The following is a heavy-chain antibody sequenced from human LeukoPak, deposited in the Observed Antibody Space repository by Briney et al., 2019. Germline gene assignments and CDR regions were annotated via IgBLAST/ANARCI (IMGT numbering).Heavy chain of an antibody. V-gene: IGHV4-59*12. Sequence: SETLSLTCTVSGASISSFYWSWIRLPPGKGLEWIGFGHYTGNSNYNPSLRSRVTISVYTSKNQFSLQLNSVTPEDTAVYYCARARHNIRNGWAWYFDLWGRGTLVTVSS. CDR2: GHYTGNS. CDR3: ARARHNIRNGWAWYFDL. J-gene: IGHJ2*01. CDR1: GASISSFY. D-gene: IGHD6-19*01.